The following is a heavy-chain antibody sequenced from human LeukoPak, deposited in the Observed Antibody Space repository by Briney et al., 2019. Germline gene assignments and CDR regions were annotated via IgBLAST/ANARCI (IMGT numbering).Heavy chain of an antibody. CDR1: GFTFSNYA. Sequence: GGSLRLSCAASGFTFSNYAMTWVRQAPGKGLEWGSTISTTVGSTFYSDSVRGRFTISRDNSKNTLYLQMNSLRADDTAVYYCAKDYSSSWYYLFDPWGQGTLVTVSS. CDR3: AKDYSSSWYYLFDP. CDR2: ISTTVGST. D-gene: IGHD6-13*01. J-gene: IGHJ5*02. V-gene: IGHV3-23*01.